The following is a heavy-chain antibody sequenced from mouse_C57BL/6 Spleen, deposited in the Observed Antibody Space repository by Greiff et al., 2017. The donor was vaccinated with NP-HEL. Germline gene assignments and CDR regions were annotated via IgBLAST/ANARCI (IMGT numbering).Heavy chain of an antibody. Sequence: EVQLQQSGAELVRPGASVKLSCTASGFNIKDDYMHWVKQRPEQGLEWIGWIDPENGDTEYASKFQGKATITADTSSNTAYLQLSSLKSEDTAGYDRSTKVGLRTFAYWGQGTLVTVSA. V-gene: IGHV14-4*01. CDR2: IDPENGDT. D-gene: IGHD2-14*01. CDR1: GFNIKDDY. J-gene: IGHJ3*01. CDR3: STKVGLRTFAY.